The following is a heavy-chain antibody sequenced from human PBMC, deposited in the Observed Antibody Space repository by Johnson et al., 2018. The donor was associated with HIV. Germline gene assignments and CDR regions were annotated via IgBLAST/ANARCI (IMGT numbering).Heavy chain of an antibody. D-gene: IGHD1-1*01. CDR2: ISNK. CDR1: GFTVSSNY. CDR3: ARDMAQLELFAFDI. Sequence: VQLVESGGGLIQPGGSLRLSCAASGFTVSSNYMTWVRQAPGKGLEWVSYISNKYYADSVKGRFTISRANSKNTLYLQMSSLRAGDTAVYYCARDMAQLELFAFDIWGQGTMVTVSS. V-gene: IGHV3-66*03. J-gene: IGHJ3*02.